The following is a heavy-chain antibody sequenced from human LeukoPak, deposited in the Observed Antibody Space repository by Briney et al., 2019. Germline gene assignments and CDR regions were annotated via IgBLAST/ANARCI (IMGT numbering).Heavy chain of an antibody. CDR2: ISYDGSNK. D-gene: IGHD1-26*01. Sequence: PGRSLRLSCAASGFTFSSCGMHWVRQAPDKGLEWVAVISYDGSNKYYADSVKGRFTISRDNSKNTLYLQMNSLRAEDTAVYYCVKGADAAKFDYWGQGTLVTVSS. V-gene: IGHV3-30*03. CDR1: GFTFSSCG. CDR3: VKGADAAKFDY. J-gene: IGHJ4*02.